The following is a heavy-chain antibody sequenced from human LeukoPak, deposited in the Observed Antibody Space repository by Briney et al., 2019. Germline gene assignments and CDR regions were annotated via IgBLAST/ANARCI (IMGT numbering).Heavy chain of an antibody. CDR3: ARRSGAADGYNYDYYYYMDV. D-gene: IGHD5-24*01. CDR2: INHSGST. J-gene: IGHJ6*03. V-gene: IGHV4-34*01. CDR1: GGSFSGYY. Sequence: PSETLSLTCAVYGGSFSGYYWNWIRQPPGEGLEWIGEINHSGSTNYNPSLKSRVTISVDTSKNRFSLKVNSVTAADTAVYYCARRSGAADGYNYDYYYYMDVWGRGTTVTVSS.